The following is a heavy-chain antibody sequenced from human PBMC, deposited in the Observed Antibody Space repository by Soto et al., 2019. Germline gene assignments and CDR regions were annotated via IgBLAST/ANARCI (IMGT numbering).Heavy chain of an antibody. D-gene: IGHD6-19*01. CDR1: GFTFSDYY. V-gene: IGHV3-11*01. Sequence: PGGSLRLSCAASGFTFSDYYMSWIRQAPGKGLEWVSYISSSGSTIYYADSLRGRFTISRDNAKNSLFLQMTSLRAEDTAVYYCARDSQHGKAVAGNYYAMDVWGQGTTVTVSS. CDR3: ARDSQHGKAVAGNYYAMDV. J-gene: IGHJ6*02. CDR2: ISSSGSTI.